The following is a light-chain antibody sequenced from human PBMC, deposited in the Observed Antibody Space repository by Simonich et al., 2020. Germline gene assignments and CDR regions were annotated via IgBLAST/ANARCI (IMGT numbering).Light chain of an antibody. J-gene: IGKJ1*01. CDR3: QQYGSSWT. CDR1: QIVSSRY. Sequence: EIVLTQSPGTLSLSPGERATLSCRASQIVSSRYLAWYQQKPGQAPRLLIYGASSRATGIPDRFSGSGSGTDFTLTISRLEPEDFAVYYCQQYGSSWTFGQGTKVEIK. V-gene: IGKV3-20*01. CDR2: GAS.